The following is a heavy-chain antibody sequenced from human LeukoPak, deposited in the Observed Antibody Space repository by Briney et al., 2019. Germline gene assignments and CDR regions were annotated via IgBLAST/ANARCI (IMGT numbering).Heavy chain of an antibody. CDR1: GFTFSSYV. J-gene: IGHJ4*02. CDR2: ISHDGII. V-gene: IGHV3-74*01. D-gene: IGHD5-24*01. Sequence: GGSLRLSCETAGFTFSSYVVHWVRRTPGKGLVWVSRISHDGIISYADSVKGRFTISRDNAKNTLILQMNSLRVEDTAVYYCARDWVYKVDYWGRGTLVTVSS. CDR3: ARDWVYKVDY.